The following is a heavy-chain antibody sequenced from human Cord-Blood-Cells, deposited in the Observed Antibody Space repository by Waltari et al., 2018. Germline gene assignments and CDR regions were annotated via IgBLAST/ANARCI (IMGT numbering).Heavy chain of an antibody. Sequence: EVQLVECGGGLLTPGGCLRLSCAASVFTLRNAWTRWLAHAPGKGLEWVDRIKSKTDGGTTDYAAPVKGRFTISRDDSKNTLYLQMNSLKTEDTAVYYCTTADSSGYYFDYWGQGTLVTVSS. CDR2: IKSKTDGGTT. V-gene: IGHV3-15*01. J-gene: IGHJ4*02. D-gene: IGHD3-22*01. CDR3: TTADSSGYYFDY. CDR1: VFTLRNAW.